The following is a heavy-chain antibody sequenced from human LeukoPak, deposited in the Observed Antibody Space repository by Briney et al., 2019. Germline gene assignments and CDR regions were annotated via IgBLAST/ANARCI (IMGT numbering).Heavy chain of an antibody. CDR3: ARARYYDSSGYRWYYFDY. CDR2: IYYSVST. J-gene: IGHJ4*02. V-gene: IGHV4-59*01. D-gene: IGHD3-22*01. CDR1: GGSFSSYY. Sequence: SETLSLTCAVYGGSFSSYYWSWIRQPPGKGLEWIGYIYYSVSTNYNPSLKSRVTISVDTSKNQFSLKLSSVTAADTAVYYCARARYYDSSGYRWYYFDYWGQGTLVTVSS.